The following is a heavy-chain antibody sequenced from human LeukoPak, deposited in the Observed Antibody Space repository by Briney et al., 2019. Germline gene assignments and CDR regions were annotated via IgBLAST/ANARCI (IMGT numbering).Heavy chain of an antibody. CDR1: GGSISSYY. CDR3: ARRPPDMVAFDY. V-gene: IGHV4-59*01. CDR2: IYYSGST. J-gene: IGHJ4*02. Sequence: SETLSLTCTVSGGSISSYYWSWIRQPPGKGLEWIGYIYYSGSTNYNPSLKSRVSISVDTSKNQFSLRLRSVTAADTAVYYCARRPPDMVAFDYWGRGTLVTVSS. D-gene: IGHD5-18*01.